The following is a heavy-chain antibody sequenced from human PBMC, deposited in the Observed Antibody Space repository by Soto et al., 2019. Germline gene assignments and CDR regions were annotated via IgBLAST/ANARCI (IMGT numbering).Heavy chain of an antibody. CDR1: GYSFTSYW. J-gene: IGHJ6*02. Sequence: PGESLKISCKGSGYSFTSYWIGWVSQMPGKGLEWMGIIYPGDSDTRYSPSFQGQVTISADKSISTAYLQWSSLKASDTAMYYCARAAAGWGYCSGGSCYSDYYYYGMDVWGQGTTVTVSS. CDR3: ARAAAGWGYCSGGSCYSDYYYYGMDV. V-gene: IGHV5-51*01. D-gene: IGHD2-15*01. CDR2: IYPGDSDT.